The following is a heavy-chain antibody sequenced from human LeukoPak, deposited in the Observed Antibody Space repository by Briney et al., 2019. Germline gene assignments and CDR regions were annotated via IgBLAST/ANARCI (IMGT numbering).Heavy chain of an antibody. CDR1: GGSISNYY. J-gene: IGHJ2*01. D-gene: IGHD7-27*01. CDR2: IYSSGST. Sequence: KPSETLSLTCSVSGGSISNYYWSWIRQPPGKGLEWIGYIYSSGSTNYNPPLKSRVTISVDTSKNQFSLELSSVTAADTAVYYCARGGHWGNWYLDLWGRGTLVTVSS. V-gene: IGHV4-59*12. CDR3: ARGGHWGNWYLDL.